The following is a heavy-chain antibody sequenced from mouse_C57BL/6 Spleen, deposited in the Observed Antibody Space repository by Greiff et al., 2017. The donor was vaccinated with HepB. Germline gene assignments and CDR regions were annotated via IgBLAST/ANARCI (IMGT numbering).Heavy chain of an antibody. CDR1: GYTFTDYY. CDR3: ALAYYSNYEDAMDY. V-gene: IGHV1-26*01. J-gene: IGHJ4*01. Sequence: EVQLQQSGPELVKPGASVKISCKASGYTFTDYYMNWVKQSHGKSLEWIGDINPNNGGTSYNQKFKGKATLTVDKSSSTAYMELRSLTSEDSAVYYCALAYYSNYEDAMDYWGQGTSVTVSS. D-gene: IGHD2-5*01. CDR2: INPNNGGT.